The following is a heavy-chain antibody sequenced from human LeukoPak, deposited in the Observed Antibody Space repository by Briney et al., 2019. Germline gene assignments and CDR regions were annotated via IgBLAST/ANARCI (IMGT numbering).Heavy chain of an antibody. Sequence: GGSLRLSCAASGFTFSSDWMSWVRQAPGKGLEWVANIKQDGSEKYYVDSVKGRFTISRDNAKNSLYLQMNSLRAEDTAVYYCARLIPGTQYWGQGTLVTVSS. CDR1: GFTFSSDW. CDR2: IKQDGSEK. CDR3: ARLIPGTQY. J-gene: IGHJ4*02. V-gene: IGHV3-7*01. D-gene: IGHD3-16*01.